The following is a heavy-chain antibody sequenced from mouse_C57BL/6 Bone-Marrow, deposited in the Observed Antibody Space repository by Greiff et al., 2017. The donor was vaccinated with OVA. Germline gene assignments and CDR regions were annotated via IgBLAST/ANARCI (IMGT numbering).Heavy chain of an antibody. Sequence: QVHVKQSGAELVRPGSSVKLSCKASGYTFTSYWMDWVKQRPGQGLEWIGNIYPSDSETHYNQKFKDKATLTVDKSSSTAYMQLSSLTSEDSAVYYCARDYYASYFDVWGTGTTVTVSS. CDR1: GYTFTSYW. J-gene: IGHJ1*03. CDR2: IYPSDSET. D-gene: IGHD1-1*01. V-gene: IGHV1-61*01. CDR3: ARDYYASYFDV.